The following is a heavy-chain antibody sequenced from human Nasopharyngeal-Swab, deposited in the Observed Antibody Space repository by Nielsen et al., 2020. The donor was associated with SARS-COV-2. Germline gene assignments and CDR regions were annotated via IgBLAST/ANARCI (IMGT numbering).Heavy chain of an antibody. Sequence: GESLKISCAASGFTFSNAWMSWVRQAPGKGLEWVGCIKSKTDGGTTDYAAPVKGRFTISRDDSKNTLYLQMNSLKTEDTAVYYCTTDRRFGESLDYWGQGTLVTVSS. CDR2: IKSKTDGGTT. CDR1: GFTFSNAW. D-gene: IGHD3-10*01. J-gene: IGHJ4*02. CDR3: TTDRRFGESLDY. V-gene: IGHV3-15*01.